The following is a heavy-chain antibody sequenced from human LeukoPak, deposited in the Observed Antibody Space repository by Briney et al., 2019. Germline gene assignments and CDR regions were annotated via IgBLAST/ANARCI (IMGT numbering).Heavy chain of an antibody. Sequence: SETLSLTCTVSGVSISSGGYYWSWIRQHPGKGLEWIGYIYYSGSTYYNPSLKSRVTISVDTSKNQFSLKLSSVTAADTAVYYCARETIAAAGTPGFDYWGQGTLVTVSS. V-gene: IGHV4-31*03. CDR1: GVSISSGGYY. CDR3: ARETIAAAGTPGFDY. J-gene: IGHJ4*02. CDR2: IYYSGST. D-gene: IGHD6-13*01.